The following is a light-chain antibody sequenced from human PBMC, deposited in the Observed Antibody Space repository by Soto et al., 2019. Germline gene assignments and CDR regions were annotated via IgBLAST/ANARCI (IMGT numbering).Light chain of an antibody. Sequence: EIVLTQSPAPLSLSSGERATFSCRASQSVSSYLAWYQQKPGQAPXLLXYDASKRATGIPARFSGIVSGTDFTLPIRRLEPEDFASYYGQQRSNWPLITFGQGTRLEIK. V-gene: IGKV3-11*01. CDR1: QSVSSY. CDR3: QQRSNWPLIT. J-gene: IGKJ5*01. CDR2: DAS.